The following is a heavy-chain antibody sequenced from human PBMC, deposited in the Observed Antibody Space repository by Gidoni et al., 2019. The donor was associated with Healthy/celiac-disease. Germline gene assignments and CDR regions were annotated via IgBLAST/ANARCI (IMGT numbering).Heavy chain of an antibody. V-gene: IGHV4-34*01. CDR1: GGSFRGYY. CDR3: ARFPGGFDP. CDR2: INHSGST. J-gene: IGHJ5*02. D-gene: IGHD3-16*01. Sequence: QVQLQQWGAGLLKPSEPMSLTCAVYGGSFRGYYWSWINQPPGKGLEWIGEINHSGSTNYNPSLKSRVTISVDTSKNQFSLKLSSVTAADTAVYYCARFPGGFDPWGQGTLVTVSS.